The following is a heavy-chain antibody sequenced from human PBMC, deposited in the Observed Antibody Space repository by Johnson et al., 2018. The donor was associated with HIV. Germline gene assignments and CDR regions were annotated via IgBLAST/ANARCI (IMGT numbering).Heavy chain of an antibody. CDR2: ISYDGSNK. D-gene: IGHD1-26*01. CDR3: ARLEELLRAFDI. CDR1: GFTFSSYA. V-gene: IGHV3-30-3*01. J-gene: IGHJ3*02. Sequence: QVQLVESGGGVVQPGRSLRLSCAASGFTFSSYAMHWVRQAPGKGLEWVAVISYDGSNKYYAASVKGRFTISRDNSKNTLYLQMNSLRAEDTAVYYCARLEELLRAFDIWGQGTMVTVSS.